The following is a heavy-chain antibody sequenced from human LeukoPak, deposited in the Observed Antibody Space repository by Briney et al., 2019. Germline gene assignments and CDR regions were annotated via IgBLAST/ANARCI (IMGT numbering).Heavy chain of an antibody. CDR3: AREYCSGGXCYSLEWDY. CDR2: INPNSGGT. J-gene: IGHJ4*02. CDR1: GYTFTGYY. V-gene: IGHV1-2*02. Sequence: ASVKVSCKASGYTFTGYYMHWVRQAPGQGLEWMGWINPNSGGTNYAQKFQGRVTMTRDTSISTAYMELSRLRSDDTAVYYCAREYCSGGXCYSLEWDYWGQGTLVTV. D-gene: IGHD2-15*01.